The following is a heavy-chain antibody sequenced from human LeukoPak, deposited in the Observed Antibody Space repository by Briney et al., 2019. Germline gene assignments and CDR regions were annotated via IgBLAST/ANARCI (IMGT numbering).Heavy chain of an antibody. CDR1: GFTFTDYW. CDR2: IRQDGSET. D-gene: IGHD1-7*01. CDR3: ASRAGKPGNTPWCFDY. V-gene: IGHV3-7*01. Sequence: GGSLRLSCAASGFTFTDYWMTWVRQAPGKGPEWVANIRQDGSETNYVDSVRGRFTIARDNTKNSLYLQMTSLRGEDTAVYYCASRAGKPGNTPWCFDYWGQGALVTVSS. J-gene: IGHJ4*02.